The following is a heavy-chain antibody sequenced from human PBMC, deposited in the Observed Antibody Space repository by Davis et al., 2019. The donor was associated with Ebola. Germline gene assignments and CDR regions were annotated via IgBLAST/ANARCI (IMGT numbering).Heavy chain of an antibody. V-gene: IGHV4-34*01. CDR1: GGSFSGYS. D-gene: IGHD2-2*01. CDR2: INHSGST. J-gene: IGHJ4*02. Sequence: SETLSLTCAVYGGSFSGYSWSWIRQPPGKGLEWIGEINHSGSTSCNPSLKRRVTTSVDTSKNQFSVKLSSVTAADTAVYYCAGARDIVVVNNRITAAGPLDYWGQGTLVTVSS. CDR3: AGARDIVVVNNRITAAGPLDY.